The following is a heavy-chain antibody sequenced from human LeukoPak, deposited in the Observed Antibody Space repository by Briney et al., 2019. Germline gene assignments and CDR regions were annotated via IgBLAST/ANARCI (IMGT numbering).Heavy chain of an antibody. V-gene: IGHV3-30*02. CDR1: GFTFSSYG. J-gene: IGHJ4*02. CDR2: IRYDGSNK. D-gene: IGHD6-19*01. Sequence: GGSLRLSCAASGFTFSSYGMHWVRQAPGKGLEWVAFIRYDGSNKYYADSVKGRFTISRDNSRNTLYLQMNSLRAEDTAVYFCAKDEWYSSGWYLDYWGQGTLVTVSS. CDR3: AKDEWYSSGWYLDY.